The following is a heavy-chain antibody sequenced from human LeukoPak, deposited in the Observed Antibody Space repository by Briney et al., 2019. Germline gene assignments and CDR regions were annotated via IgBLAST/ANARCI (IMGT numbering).Heavy chain of an antibody. J-gene: IGHJ3*02. CDR1: GYTLIELS. Sequence: ASVKVSCKVCGYTLIELSMQWVRQAPGKGLEWMGGFDPEDGETIYAQKFQGRVTMTEDTSTDTAYMQLSSLRSEDTAVYYCATEAPSVRGAAFNIWGQGTMVTVSS. CDR2: FDPEDGET. CDR3: ATEAPSVRGAAFNI. D-gene: IGHD3-10*01. V-gene: IGHV1-24*01.